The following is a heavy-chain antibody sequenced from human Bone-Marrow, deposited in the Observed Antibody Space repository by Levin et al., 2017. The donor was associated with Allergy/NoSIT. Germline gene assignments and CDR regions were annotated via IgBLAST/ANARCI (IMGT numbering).Heavy chain of an antibody. V-gene: IGHV3-74*01. CDR1: GFTFSNHW. J-gene: IGHJ5*02. CDR2: INNDGSGT. Sequence: HPGGSLRLSCAASGFTFSNHWMHWVRQAPGKGPVWVARINNDGSGTTYAASVEGRFTISRDNAKNTVYLRMSGLTAEDTAVYYCLGDKPHNWFDPWGQGTLVTVSS. CDR3: LGDKPHNWFDP.